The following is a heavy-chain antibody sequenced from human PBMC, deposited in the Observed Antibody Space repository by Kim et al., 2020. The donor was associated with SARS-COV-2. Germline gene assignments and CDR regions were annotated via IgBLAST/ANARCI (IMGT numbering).Heavy chain of an antibody. D-gene: IGHD3-10*01. J-gene: IGHJ6*02. CDR1: GFTFSSYG. CDR3: ARDEGPLWFGESGYGMDV. Sequence: GGSLRLSCAASGFTFSSYGMHWVRQAPGKGLEWVAVISYDGSNKYYADSVKGRFTISRDNSKNTLYLQMNSLRAEDTAVYYCARDEGPLWFGESGYGMDVWGQGTTVTVSS. CDR2: ISYDGSNK. V-gene: IGHV3-33*05.